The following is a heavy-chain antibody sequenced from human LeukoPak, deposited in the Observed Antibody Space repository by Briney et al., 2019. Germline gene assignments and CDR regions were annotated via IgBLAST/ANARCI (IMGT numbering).Heavy chain of an antibody. CDR3: ARARVQLPTFGLDY. V-gene: IGHV4-34*01. Sequence: PSDTLSLTCAVYGGSFSGYYWSWIRQPPGKGLEWIGEINHSGSTNYNPSLKSRVTISVDTSKNQFSLKLSSVTAADTAAYYCARARVQLPTFGLDYWGQGTLVTVSS. CDR1: GGSFSGYY. J-gene: IGHJ4*02. D-gene: IGHD2-2*01. CDR2: INHSGST.